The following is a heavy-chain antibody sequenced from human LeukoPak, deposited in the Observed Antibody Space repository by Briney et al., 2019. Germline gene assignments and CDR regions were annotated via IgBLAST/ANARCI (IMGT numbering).Heavy chain of an antibody. J-gene: IGHJ6*02. V-gene: IGHV1-3*01. CDR2: INAGNGNT. CDR3: ARDVIYYDSSGYFRRAYYGMDV. CDR1: GYTFTSYA. D-gene: IGHD3-22*01. Sequence: GSSVKVSCKASGYTFTSYAMHWVRQAAGQRLEWMGWINAGNGNTKYSQKFQGRVTITRDTSASTAYMELSSLRSEDTTVYYCARDVIYYDSSGYFRRAYYGMDVWGQGTTVTVSS.